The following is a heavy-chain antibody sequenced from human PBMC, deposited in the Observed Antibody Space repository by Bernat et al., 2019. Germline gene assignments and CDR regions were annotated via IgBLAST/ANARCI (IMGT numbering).Heavy chain of an antibody. V-gene: IGHV2-26*01. CDR3: ARDRLGIWVLDY. CDR1: GFSVSNSGLG. J-gene: IGHJ4*02. D-gene: IGHD7-27*01. Sequence: QVTLKESGPVLVKPTETLTLTCTVSGFSVSNSGLGVSWIRQPPGKALEWLAHIFSSDEKSYNTSLRGRLTISQDTSKSQVVLTMTNMDPVDTATYYCARDRLGIWVLDYWGQGTLVTVSS. CDR2: IFSSDEK.